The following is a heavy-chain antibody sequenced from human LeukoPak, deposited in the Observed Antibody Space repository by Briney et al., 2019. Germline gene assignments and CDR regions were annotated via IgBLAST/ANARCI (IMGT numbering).Heavy chain of an antibody. D-gene: IGHD1-1*01. J-gene: IGHJ4*02. CDR2: ISNSGDTT. Sequence: GGSLRLSCAASGLTFSRFAMSWVRLAPGKGLEWVSAISNSGDTTYYADSVKGRFTISRDNLKNTLYVQMNSLRVEDTAVYYCAKGHSAHGTGFDYWGQGTLVIVSS. V-gene: IGHV3-23*01. CDR3: AKGHSAHGTGFDY. CDR1: GLTFSRFA.